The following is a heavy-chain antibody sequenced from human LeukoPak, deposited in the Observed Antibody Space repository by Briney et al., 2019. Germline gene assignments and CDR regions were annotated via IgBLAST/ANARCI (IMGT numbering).Heavy chain of an antibody. CDR2: INPNSGGT. J-gene: IGHJ5*02. CDR1: GYSFNDKY. CDR3: ARAGGRSWFDP. Sequence: ASVKVSCKASGYSFNDKYLHWVRQAPGQGLEWMGSINPNSGGTNYAQKFQGRVTMTTDTSMSTAYMELSRLTSDDTAVYCCARAGGRSWFDPWGQGTLVTVSS. V-gene: IGHV1-2*02.